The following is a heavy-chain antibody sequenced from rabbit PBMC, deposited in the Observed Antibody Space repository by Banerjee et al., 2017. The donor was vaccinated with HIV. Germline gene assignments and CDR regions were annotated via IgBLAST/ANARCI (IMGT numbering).Heavy chain of an antibody. CDR3: AKSAYGGYIEL. CDR1: GFSFSSSYW. V-gene: IGHV1S45*01. CDR2: IDTGSSDST. J-gene: IGHJ4*01. D-gene: IGHD2-1*01. Sequence: EESGGDLVKPEGSLTLTCTASGFSFSSSYWICWVRQAPGKGLDWIGCIDTGSSDSTDYASWAKGRFTISKTSSTTVTLQMTSLTAADTATYFCAKSAYGGYIELWGQGTLVTVS.